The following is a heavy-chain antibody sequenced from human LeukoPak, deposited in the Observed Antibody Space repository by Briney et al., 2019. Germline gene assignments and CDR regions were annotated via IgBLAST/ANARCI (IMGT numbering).Heavy chain of an antibody. J-gene: IGHJ4*02. D-gene: IGHD1-26*01. V-gene: IGHV1-46*01. CDR2: VNPSGGNT. CDR1: GYTFSSYT. Sequence: GASVMVSCKAFGYTFSSYTMHWVRQAPGQGLEWMGIVNPSGGNTNYAQKFQGRVTMTRVMSTTTVYMELSSLRSEDTAVYYCSRERRSGSYYFDYWGQGTLVTVSS. CDR3: SRERRSGSYYFDY.